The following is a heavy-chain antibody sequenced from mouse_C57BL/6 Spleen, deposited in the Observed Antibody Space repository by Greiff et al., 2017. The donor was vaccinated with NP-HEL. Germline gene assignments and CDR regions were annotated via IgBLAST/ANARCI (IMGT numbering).Heavy chain of an antibody. D-gene: IGHD1-1*01. J-gene: IGHJ2*01. CDR3: AREDYYGSSDY. V-gene: IGHV5-16*01. CDR2: INYDGSST. Sequence: DVKLVESEGGLVQPGSSMKLSCTASGFTFSDYYMAWVRQVPEKGLEWVANINYDGSSTYYLDSLKSRFIISRDNAKNILYLQMSSLKSEDTATYYCAREDYYGSSDYWGQGTTLTVSS. CDR1: GFTFSDYY.